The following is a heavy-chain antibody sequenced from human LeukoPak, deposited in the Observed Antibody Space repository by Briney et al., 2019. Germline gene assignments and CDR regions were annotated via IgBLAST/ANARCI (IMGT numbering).Heavy chain of an antibody. J-gene: IGHJ4*02. CDR3: ARVSGSGWYYFDH. V-gene: IGHV4-59*02. CDR2: IYNSGNT. Sequence: SETLSLTCTVSGGSGSSYFWSWVRQSPEKGLEWIGCIYNSGNTNYNPSLKSRVTISRDMSRNQFSLKVRSVTPADTAVYYCARVSGSGWYYFDHWGQGAVVTVSS. D-gene: IGHD6-19*01. CDR1: GGSGSSYF.